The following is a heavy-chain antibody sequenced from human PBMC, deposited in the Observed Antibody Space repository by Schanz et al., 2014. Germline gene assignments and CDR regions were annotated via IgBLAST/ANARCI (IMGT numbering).Heavy chain of an antibody. CDR3: ATEGPRGTRHPINYYYAMDN. V-gene: IGHV3-48*01. CDR2: ISSSGTSI. Sequence: EVQLVESGGGVVQPGGSLRLSCAPSGFTFITYTMNWVRQTPGKGLEWVSFISSSGTSIYYADSVKGRFTISRDNAKNSLYLQMNSLRAEDTAVYYCATEGPRGTRHPINYYYAMDNWGQGTKVTV. CDR1: GFTFITYT. J-gene: IGHJ6*02. D-gene: IGHD6-6*01.